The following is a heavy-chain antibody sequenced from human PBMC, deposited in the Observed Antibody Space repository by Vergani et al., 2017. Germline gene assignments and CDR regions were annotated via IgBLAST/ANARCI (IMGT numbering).Heavy chain of an antibody. Sequence: EVQLVESGGGLVQPGGSLRLSCAASGFTFSSYEMNWVRQAPGKGVEWVSYISSSGSTIYYADSVKGRFTISRDNAKNSLYLQMNSLRAEDTAVYYCASFSTSCYACDNWFDPWGQGTLVTVSS. V-gene: IGHV3-48*03. CDR1: GFTFSSYE. CDR3: ASFSTSCYACDNWFDP. D-gene: IGHD2-2*01. J-gene: IGHJ5*02. CDR2: ISSSGSTI.